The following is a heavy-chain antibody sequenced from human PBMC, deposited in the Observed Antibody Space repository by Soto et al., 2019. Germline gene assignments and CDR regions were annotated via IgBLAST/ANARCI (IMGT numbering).Heavy chain of an antibody. CDR2: IIHSEST. Sequence: PSETLSLTCAVYGGSFSAYYWSWVRQPPGKGLEWIGEIIHSESTKYNPSLKSRVTISVDKSKNQFSLKLSSVTAADTAVYYCARLSSSANYYYGMDVWGQGTTVTVSS. D-gene: IGHD6-6*01. CDR3: ARLSSSANYYYGMDV. J-gene: IGHJ6*02. V-gene: IGHV4-34*12. CDR1: GGSFSAYY.